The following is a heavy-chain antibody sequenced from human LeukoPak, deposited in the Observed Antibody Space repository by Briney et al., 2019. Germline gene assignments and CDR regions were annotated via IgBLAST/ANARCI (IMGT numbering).Heavy chain of an antibody. J-gene: IGHJ5*02. CDR3: ARSRIAVAGPYNWFDP. D-gene: IGHD6-19*01. V-gene: IGHV4-30-2*01. CDR2: IYHSGST. CDR1: GGSISSGGYY. Sequence: SQTLSLTCTVSGGSISSGGYYWSWIRQPPGKGLEWIGYIYHSGSTYYNPSLKSRVTISVDRSKNQFSLKLSSVTAADTAVYYCARSRIAVAGPYNWFDPWGQGTLVTVSS.